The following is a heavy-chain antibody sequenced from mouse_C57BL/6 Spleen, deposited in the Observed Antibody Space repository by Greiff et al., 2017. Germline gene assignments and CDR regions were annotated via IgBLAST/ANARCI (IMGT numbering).Heavy chain of an antibody. Sequence: VQLQESGAELVRPGASVTLSCKASGYTFTDYEMHWVKQTPVHGLAWIGAIDPETGGTAYNQKFKGKAILTADKSSSTAYMELRSLTSEDSAVYYCTRVGSEGEGEVYAMDYWGQGTSVTVSS. J-gene: IGHJ4*01. V-gene: IGHV1-15*01. CDR1: GYTFTDYE. CDR2: IDPETGGT. CDR3: TRVGSEGEGEVYAMDY.